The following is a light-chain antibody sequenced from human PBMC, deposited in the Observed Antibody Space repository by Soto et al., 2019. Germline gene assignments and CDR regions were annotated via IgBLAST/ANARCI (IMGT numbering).Light chain of an antibody. CDR1: SSNIGAGYD. V-gene: IGLV1-40*01. CDR2: GNS. Sequence: QSVLTQPPSVSGAPGQRVTISCTASSSNIGAGYDVHWYQQLPGTAPKLLICGNSNRPSGVPDRFSGSKSGTSASLAITGLQAEDEADYYCQSYDSSLSGWVFGGGTKVTVL. CDR3: QSYDSSLSGWV. J-gene: IGLJ3*02.